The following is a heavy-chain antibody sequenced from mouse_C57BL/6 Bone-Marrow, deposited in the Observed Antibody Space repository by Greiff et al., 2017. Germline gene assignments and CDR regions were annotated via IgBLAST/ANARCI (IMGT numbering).Heavy chain of an antibody. CDR2: INPNNGGT. CDR1: GYTFTDYN. J-gene: IGHJ4*01. CDR3: ARREGTTVVDYAMDY. Sequence: VQLQQSGPELVKPGASVKMSCKASGYTFTDYNMHWVKQSHGKILDWFGYINPNNGGTSYNQKFKGKATLTVNKSSSTAYMELRSLTSEDSAVYYCARREGTTVVDYAMDYWGQGTSVTGSS. D-gene: IGHD1-1*01. V-gene: IGHV1-22*01.